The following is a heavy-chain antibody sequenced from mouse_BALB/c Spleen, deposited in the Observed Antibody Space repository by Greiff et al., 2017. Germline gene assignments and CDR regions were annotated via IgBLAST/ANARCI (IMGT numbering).Heavy chain of an antibody. J-gene: IGHJ4*01. Sequence: EVKLQQSGPELVKPGASVKISCKASGYTFTDYNMHWVKQSHGKSLEWIGYIYPYNGGTGYNQKFKSKATLTVDNSSSTAYMELRSLTSEDSAVYYCARGGIDGYYDAMDYWGQGTSVTVSS. CDR1: GYTFTDYN. CDR3: ARGGIDGYYDAMDY. V-gene: IGHV1S29*02. CDR2: IYPYNGGT. D-gene: IGHD2-3*01.